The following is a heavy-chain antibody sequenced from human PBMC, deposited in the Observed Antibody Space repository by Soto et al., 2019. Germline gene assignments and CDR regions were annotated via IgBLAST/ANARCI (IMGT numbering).Heavy chain of an antibody. D-gene: IGHD5-18*01. Sequence: GESLKISCKGSGYSFVSYWIAWVRQMPGKGLEWMGSIYPGDSDTTYSPSIQGQVTISADKSSTTVYLQWNTLKASDSAMYYCAKTDGYEVEYWGQGTQVTVSS. J-gene: IGHJ4*02. V-gene: IGHV5-51*01. CDR2: IYPGDSDT. CDR1: GYSFVSYW. CDR3: AKTDGYEVEY.